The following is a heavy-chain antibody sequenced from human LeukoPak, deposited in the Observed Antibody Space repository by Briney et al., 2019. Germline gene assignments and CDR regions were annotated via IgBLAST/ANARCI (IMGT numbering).Heavy chain of an antibody. D-gene: IGHD1-26*01. CDR3: AGTSSSWGATMGWFDP. V-gene: IGHV3-30*03. J-gene: IGHJ5*02. CDR1: GFTFSSYG. Sequence: GGSLRLSCAASGFTFSSYGMHWVRQAPGKGLEWVAVISYDGSNKYYADSVKGRFTISRDNSKNTLYLQMNSLRAEDTAVYYCAGTSSSWGATMGWFDPWGQGTLVTVSS. CDR2: ISYDGSNK.